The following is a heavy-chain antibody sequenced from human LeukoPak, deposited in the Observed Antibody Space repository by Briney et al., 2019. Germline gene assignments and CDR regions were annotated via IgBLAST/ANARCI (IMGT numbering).Heavy chain of an antibody. CDR3: ARGAAVALEL. Sequence: GGSLRLSCAASGFTFSDYLMSWIRQAPGKGLECVPYISNRGSTIYYADSVKGRFTMSRDKSKNTLYLQMNSLRGGDTAVYYCARGAAVALELWGQGTLVTVSS. CDR2: ISNRGSTI. CDR1: GFTFSDYL. J-gene: IGHJ4*02. V-gene: IGHV3-11*04. D-gene: IGHD6-19*01.